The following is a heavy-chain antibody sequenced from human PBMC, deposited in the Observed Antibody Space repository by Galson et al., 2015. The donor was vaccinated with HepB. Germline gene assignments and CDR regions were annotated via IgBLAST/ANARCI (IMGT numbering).Heavy chain of an antibody. V-gene: IGHV3-23*01. CDR2: IGGSGYST. Sequence: SLRLSCAASGFTSSNYAMSWVRQAPGKGLEWLSSIGGSGYSTYFADSVKGRFTISRDNSENTVYLQMNSLTAEDTAIYYCAKGGYCSGATCYIRYYYMDVWGKGTTVVVSS. D-gene: IGHD2-2*02. J-gene: IGHJ6*03. CDR1: GFTSSNYA. CDR3: AKGGYCSGATCYIRYYYMDV.